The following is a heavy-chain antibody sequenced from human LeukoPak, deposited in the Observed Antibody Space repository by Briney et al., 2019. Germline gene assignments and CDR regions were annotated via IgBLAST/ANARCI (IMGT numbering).Heavy chain of an antibody. CDR3: AKGENYAYEY. D-gene: IGHD3-16*01. CDR1: GFTFSSYG. J-gene: IGHJ4*02. CDR2: IWYDGSNK. V-gene: IGHV3-33*06. Sequence: PGGSLRLSCAASGFTFSSYGMHWVRQAPGKGLEWVAVIWYDGSNKYYADSVKGRFTISRDNSKNTLYLQMNSLGPDDTAVDYCAKGENYAYEYWGQGTLVTVSS.